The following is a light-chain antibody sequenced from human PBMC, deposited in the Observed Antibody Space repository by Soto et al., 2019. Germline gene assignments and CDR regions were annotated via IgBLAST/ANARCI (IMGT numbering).Light chain of an antibody. J-gene: IGKJ5*01. CDR3: QQYGSSQIT. CDR1: QSVSSY. CDR2: DAS. V-gene: IGKV3-11*01. Sequence: EIVLTQSPATLSLSPGETATLSCRASQSVSSYLAWYQQKPGQAPRLLIYDASNRATGIPARFSGSGSGTDFTLTISSLEPEDFAVYYCQQYGSSQITFGQGTRLEIK.